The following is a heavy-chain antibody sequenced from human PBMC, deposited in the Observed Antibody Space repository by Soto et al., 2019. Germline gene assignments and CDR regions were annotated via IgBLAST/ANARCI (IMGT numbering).Heavy chain of an antibody. Sequence: EVQLVESGGGLVQPGGSLRLSCAASGFTVSSNYMSWVRQAPGKGLEWVSVIYSGGSTYYADSVKGRFTISRDNSRNTLYLQMNSLRAEDTAVYYCTSCYGPGWGLAPFDYWGQGTLVTVFS. CDR2: IYSGGST. CDR3: TSCYGPGWGLAPFDY. CDR1: GFTVSSNY. V-gene: IGHV3-66*01. D-gene: IGHD2-2*01. J-gene: IGHJ4*02.